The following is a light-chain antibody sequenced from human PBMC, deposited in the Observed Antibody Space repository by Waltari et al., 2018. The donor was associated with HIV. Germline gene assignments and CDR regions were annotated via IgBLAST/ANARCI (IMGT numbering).Light chain of an antibody. J-gene: IGLJ3*02. V-gene: IGLV6-57*03. CDR2: DDN. CDR1: SGSIDTHY. CDR3: QSYDASNQWV. Sequence: NFMLTQPPSVSESPGQTVTISCTRSSGSIDTHYVQWYHQRPGSAPTIVIYDDNQRPSRVPNRFSGSIDSSSNSASLTISGLKTEDEADYYCQSYDASNQWVFGGGTKLTVL.